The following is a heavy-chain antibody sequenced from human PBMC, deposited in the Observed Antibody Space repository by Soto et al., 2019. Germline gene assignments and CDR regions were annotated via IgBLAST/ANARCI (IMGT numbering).Heavy chain of an antibody. CDR3: ARESEDLTSNFDY. CDR1: GFTFTRYS. Sequence: SLRLSCAASGFTFTRYSMNWVRQAPGKGLEWVSSISSTANYIYYADSMKGRFTVSRDNAKNSVYLEMNSLSAEDTAVYYCARESEDLTSNFDYWGQGTLVTVSS. V-gene: IGHV3-21*01. CDR2: ISSTANYI. J-gene: IGHJ4*02.